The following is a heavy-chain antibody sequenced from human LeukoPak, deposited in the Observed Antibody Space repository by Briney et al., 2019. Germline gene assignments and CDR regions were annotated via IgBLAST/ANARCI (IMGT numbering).Heavy chain of an antibody. CDR1: GGSISSSSYY. V-gene: IGHV4-39*07. CDR3: VRFMVRGVLPLNWFDP. J-gene: IGHJ5*02. Sequence: SETLSLTCTVSGGSISSSSYYWGWIRQPPGKGLEWIGSIYYSGSTYYNPSLKSRVTISVDTSKNQFSLKLSSVTAADTAVYYCVRFMVRGVLPLNWFDPWGQGTLVTVSS. D-gene: IGHD3-10*01. CDR2: IYYSGST.